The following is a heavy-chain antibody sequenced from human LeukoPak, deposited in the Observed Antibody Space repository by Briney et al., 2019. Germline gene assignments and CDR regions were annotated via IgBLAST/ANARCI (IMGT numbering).Heavy chain of an antibody. CDR2: MYDIGST. Sequence: SQTLSLTCTVSGGSISSGDFYWSWIRQPPGKGLEWIGYMYDIGSTYYNPSLKSRVTISVDLSKNQLSLRLRSVTARDTAVYYCASQFWWAAVAGTTLDYWGQGTLVTVSS. CDR1: GGSISSGDFY. V-gene: IGHV4-30-4*01. J-gene: IGHJ4*02. CDR3: ASQFWWAAVAGTTLDY. D-gene: IGHD6-19*01.